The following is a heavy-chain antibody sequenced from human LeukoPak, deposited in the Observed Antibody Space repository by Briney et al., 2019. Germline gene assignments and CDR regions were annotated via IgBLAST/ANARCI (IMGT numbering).Heavy chain of an antibody. CDR2: ITLDGSDS. D-gene: IGHD1-1*01. J-gene: IGHJ4*02. CDR3: TTENWYVFEN. CDR1: GFPFSSYW. V-gene: IGHV3-7*04. Sequence: GGSLRLSCAASGFPFSSYWMAWVRQAPGKGLEWVATITLDGSDSYYVDPVKGRFTVSRDNAKNSLYLQMNSLRVEDTAVFYCTTENWYVFENWGQGSLVTVSS.